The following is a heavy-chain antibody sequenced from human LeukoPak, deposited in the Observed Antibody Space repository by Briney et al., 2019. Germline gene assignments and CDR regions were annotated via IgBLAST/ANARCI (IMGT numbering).Heavy chain of an antibody. CDR2: INSDGSST. V-gene: IGHV3-74*01. Sequence: GGSLRLSCAASGFTFSSYWMHWVRQAPGKGLVWVSRINSDGSSTGYADPVKGRFTISRDNAKNTLYLQMNSLRAEDTAVYYCARRSAAKDAFDIWGQGTMVTVSS. CDR1: GFTFSSYW. CDR3: ARRSAAKDAFDI. J-gene: IGHJ3*02. D-gene: IGHD6-25*01.